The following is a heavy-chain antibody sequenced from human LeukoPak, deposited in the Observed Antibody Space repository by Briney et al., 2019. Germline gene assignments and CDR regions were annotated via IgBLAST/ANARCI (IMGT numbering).Heavy chain of an antibody. CDR3: ARHLNYYLDY. CDR1: GFTFSSYS. J-gene: IGHJ4*02. CDR2: ISSSSSYI. V-gene: IGHV3-21*01. D-gene: IGHD3-10*01. Sequence: GGSLRLSCAASGFTFSSYSMNWVRQAPGKGLEWVSSISSSSSYIYYADSVKGRFTISRDNAKNTLYLQINSLRAEDTAVYYCARHLNYYLDYWGQGTLVTVSS.